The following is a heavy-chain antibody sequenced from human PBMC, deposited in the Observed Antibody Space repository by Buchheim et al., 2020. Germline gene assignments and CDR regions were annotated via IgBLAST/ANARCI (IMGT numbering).Heavy chain of an antibody. CDR3: AKDRSSSWAFDY. J-gene: IGHJ4*02. Sequence: QVQLVETGGGVVQPGRSLRLSCAASGFTFSSHAMHWVRQAPGKGLEWVAFIWYDGSNRHYADSVKGRFTVSRDNSKNTLFLEMNSLRVEDTAVYYCAKDRSSSWAFDYWGQGTL. CDR2: IWYDGSNR. D-gene: IGHD6-13*01. CDR1: GFTFSSHA. V-gene: IGHV3-33*06.